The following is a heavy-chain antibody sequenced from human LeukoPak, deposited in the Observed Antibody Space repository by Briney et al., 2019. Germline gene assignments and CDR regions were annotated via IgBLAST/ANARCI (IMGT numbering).Heavy chain of an antibody. CDR2: ISYDGSNK. CDR3: ANSRGYGSGNL. J-gene: IGHJ4*02. D-gene: IGHD3-10*01. Sequence: PGGSLRLSCAASGFTFNTYAMHWVRQAPGKGLEWLALISYDGSNKYYADSVKGRFTISRDNSKNTLYLQMNSLRAEDTAVYFCANSRGYGSGNLWGQGTLVTVSS. V-gene: IGHV3-30*04. CDR1: GFTFNTYA.